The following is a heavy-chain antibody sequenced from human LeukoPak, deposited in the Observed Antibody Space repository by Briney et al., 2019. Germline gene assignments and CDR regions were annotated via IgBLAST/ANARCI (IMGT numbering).Heavy chain of an antibody. CDR1: GFTLSSST. CDR2: VSRAGDDT. CDR3: AKQLGYCSDGSCYFPY. Sequence: GGSLRLSCAAFGFTLSSSTMSWVRQVPGKGLEWVSVVSRAGDDTKYADSVKGRFTISRDNSKNTLYLQMNSLRAEDTAVYYCAKQLGYCSDGSCYFPYWGQGTLVTVSS. D-gene: IGHD2-15*01. V-gene: IGHV3-23*01. J-gene: IGHJ4*02.